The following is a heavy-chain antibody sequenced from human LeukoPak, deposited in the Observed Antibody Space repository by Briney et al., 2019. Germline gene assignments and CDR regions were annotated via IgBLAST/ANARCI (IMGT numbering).Heavy chain of an antibody. CDR2: IYYSGST. V-gene: IGHV4-39*07. CDR1: GGSISSSSYY. Sequence: SETLSLTCTVSGGSISSSSYYCGWIRQPPGKGLEWIGSIYYSGSTFYNPSLKSRLTISVDTSKNQISLKLTSVTAADTAVYYCARGTYYYDGSGYPNWFDPWGQGTLVTVSS. CDR3: ARGTYYYDGSGYPNWFDP. D-gene: IGHD3-22*01. J-gene: IGHJ5*02.